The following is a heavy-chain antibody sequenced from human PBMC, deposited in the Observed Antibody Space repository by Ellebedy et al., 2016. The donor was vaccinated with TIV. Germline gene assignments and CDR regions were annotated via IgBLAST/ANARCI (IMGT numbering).Heavy chain of an antibody. J-gene: IGHJ4*02. CDR2: INHSGST. CDR1: GGSISSYY. D-gene: IGHD4-23*01. CDR3: ARSFDYGGNSFDY. V-gene: IGHV4-34*01. Sequence: SETLSLTCTVSGGSISSYYWSWIRQPPGKGLEWIGEINHSGSTNYNPSLKSRVTISVDTSKNQFSLKLSSVTAADTAVYYCARSFDYGGNSFDYWGQGTLVTVSS.